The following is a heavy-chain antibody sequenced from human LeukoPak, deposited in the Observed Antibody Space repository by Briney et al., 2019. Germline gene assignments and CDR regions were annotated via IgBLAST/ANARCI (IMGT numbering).Heavy chain of an antibody. CDR1: GGSISSGDYY. Sequence: PSQTLSLTCTVSGGSISSGDYYWSWIRQPPGKGLERIGYIYYSGSTYYNTSLKSRVTISVDTSKNQFSLKLSSVTAADTAVYYCARDGYYGSGSPHYMDVWGKGTTVTVSS. CDR2: IYYSGST. J-gene: IGHJ6*03. D-gene: IGHD3-10*01. V-gene: IGHV4-30-4*08. CDR3: ARDGYYGSGSPHYMDV.